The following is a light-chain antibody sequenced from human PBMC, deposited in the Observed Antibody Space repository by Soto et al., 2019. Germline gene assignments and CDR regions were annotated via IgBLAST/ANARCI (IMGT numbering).Light chain of an antibody. CDR2: LNSDGSH. J-gene: IGLJ2*01. Sequence: QSVLTQSPSASASLGASVKLTCTLSSGHINYAIAWHQQQSEKGPRYLMKLNSDGSHSKGDGIPDRFSGSSSGAERYLTISSLQSEDEADYYCQTWGSGIVVFGGGTKLT. CDR3: QTWGSGIVV. V-gene: IGLV4-69*01. CDR1: SGHINYA.